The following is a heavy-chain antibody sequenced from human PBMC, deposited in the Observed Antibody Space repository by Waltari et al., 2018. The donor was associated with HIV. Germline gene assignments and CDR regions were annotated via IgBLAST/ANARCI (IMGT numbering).Heavy chain of an antibody. Sequence: EVQLVESGGGLVQPGGSLRLSCAASGFTFSSYWMHWVRQAPGKGLVWGSRINSDGSSTSYADSVKGRFTISRDNAKNTLYLQMNSLRAEDTAVYYCASLWRDGYGDIWGQGTMVTVSS. CDR3: ASLWRDGYGDI. CDR2: INSDGSST. D-gene: IGHD5-12*01. CDR1: GFTFSSYW. V-gene: IGHV3-74*01. J-gene: IGHJ3*02.